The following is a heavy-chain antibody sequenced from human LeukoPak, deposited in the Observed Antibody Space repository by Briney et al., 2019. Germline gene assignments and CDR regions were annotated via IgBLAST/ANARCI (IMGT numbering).Heavy chain of an antibody. D-gene: IGHD3-22*01. CDR3: ARGRYYDSSGYYYDWFDP. CDR2: IYYSGST. CDR1: GGSISSGGYY. J-gene: IGHJ5*02. V-gene: IGHV4-31*03. Sequence: PSETLSLTCTVSGGSISSGGYYWSCVRQHPGKGLEWIGYIYYSGSTYYTPSLKSRVTISVDTSKNQFSLKLSSVTAADTAVYYCARGRYYDSSGYYYDWFDPWGQGTLVTVSS.